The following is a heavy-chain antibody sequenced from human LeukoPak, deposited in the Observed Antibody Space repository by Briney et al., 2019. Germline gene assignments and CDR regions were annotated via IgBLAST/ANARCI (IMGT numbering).Heavy chain of an antibody. Sequence: SETLSLTCTVSGGSISSYYWSWIRQPAGKGLEWIGRIYTSGSTNYNPSLKSRVTMSVDTSKNQSSLKLSSVTAADTAVYYCARHGSGSYSADPPYYYYYYMDVWGKGTTVTVSS. CDR1: GGSISSYY. V-gene: IGHV4-4*07. D-gene: IGHD3-10*01. CDR3: ARHGSGSYSADPPYYYYYYMDV. CDR2: IYTSGST. J-gene: IGHJ6*03.